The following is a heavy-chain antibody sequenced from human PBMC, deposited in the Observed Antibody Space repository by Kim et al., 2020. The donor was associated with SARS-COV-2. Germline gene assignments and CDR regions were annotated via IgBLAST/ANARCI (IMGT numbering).Heavy chain of an antibody. V-gene: IGHV4-59*01. Sequence: TNYNPYLKSRVTISVDTSKNQFSLKLSSVTAADTAVYYCARDRTTGGMDVWGQGTTVTVSS. D-gene: IGHD1-1*01. CDR2: T. CDR3: ARDRTTGGMDV. J-gene: IGHJ6*02.